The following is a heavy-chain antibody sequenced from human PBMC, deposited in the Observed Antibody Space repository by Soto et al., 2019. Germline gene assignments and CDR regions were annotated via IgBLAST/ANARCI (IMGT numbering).Heavy chain of an antibody. CDR2: INAGNGNT. D-gene: IGHD6-19*01. Sequence: GASVKVSWKASGYTFTSYAMHWVRQAPGQRLEWMGWINAGNGNTKYSQKFQGRVTITRDTSASTAYMELSSLRSEDTAVYYCARDRWQAVAGTLIGAFDIWGQGTMVTVSS. CDR3: ARDRWQAVAGTLIGAFDI. V-gene: IGHV1-3*01. J-gene: IGHJ3*02. CDR1: GYTFTSYA.